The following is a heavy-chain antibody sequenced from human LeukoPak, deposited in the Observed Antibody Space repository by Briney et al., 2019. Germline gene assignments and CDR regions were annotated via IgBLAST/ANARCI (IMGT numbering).Heavy chain of an antibody. CDR2: IYYSGST. CDR1: GGSVSSGSYY. CDR3: ASIPAGGYSYGHYFDY. Sequence: SETLSLTCTVSGGSVSSGSYYWNWIRQPPGEGLEWIGYIYYSGSTNYNPSLKSRVTISVDTSKNQFSLKLSSVTAADTAVYYCASIPAGGYSYGHYFDYWGQGTLVTVSS. D-gene: IGHD5-18*01. V-gene: IGHV4-61*01. J-gene: IGHJ4*02.